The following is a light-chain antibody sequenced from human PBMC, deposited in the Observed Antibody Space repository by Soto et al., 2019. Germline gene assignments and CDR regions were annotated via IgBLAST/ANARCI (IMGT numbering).Light chain of an antibody. Sequence: QSALTQPDSVSGSPGQSITISCTGTSSDVGGYNSVSWYQQHPGKAPNLMIYDVDKRPSRVSNRFSASKSGNTASLTISELQAEDEADYYCSSYASSSTLAVFGGGTKLTVL. CDR3: SSYASSSTLAV. CDR1: SSDVGGYNS. J-gene: IGLJ2*01. CDR2: DVD. V-gene: IGLV2-14*01.